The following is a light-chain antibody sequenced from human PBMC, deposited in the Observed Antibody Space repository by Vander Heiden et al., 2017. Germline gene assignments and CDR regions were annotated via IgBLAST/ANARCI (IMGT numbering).Light chain of an antibody. V-gene: IGKV3-15*01. CDR3: QQYNNWHPIT. CDR1: QSVSSN. J-gene: IGKJ5*01. CDR2: GAS. Sequence: EIVLSQPPATVSVPPGERATLSCRASQSVSSNLAWYQQKPGQAPRLLMYGASNRATGIPARVSGSRAGTEFTLTISSRQYEEVAVYYCQQYNNWHPITFGQGTRLEIK.